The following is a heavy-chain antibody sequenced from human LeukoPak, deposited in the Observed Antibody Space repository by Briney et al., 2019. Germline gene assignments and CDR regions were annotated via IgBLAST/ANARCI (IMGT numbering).Heavy chain of an antibody. CDR2: IFYSGIT. CDR1: GGSISSSY. V-gene: IGHV4-59*01. J-gene: IGHJ4*02. CDR3: ARASGAFDY. Sequence: SETLSLTCTVSGGSISSSYWSWIRQPPGKGLEWIGYIFYSGITNYNPSFKSRVTISLDTSKNQFSLKLNSVTAADTAVYYCARASGAFDYWGQGALVTVSS.